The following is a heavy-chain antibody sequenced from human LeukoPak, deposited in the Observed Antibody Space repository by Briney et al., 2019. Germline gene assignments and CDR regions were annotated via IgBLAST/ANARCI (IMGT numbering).Heavy chain of an antibody. CDR2: MYYSGST. J-gene: IGHJ6*02. CDR1: GGSISRSSYY. Sequence: SETLSLTCTVSGGSISRSSYYWGWIRQPPGKGLEWIGSMYYSGSTYYNPSLKSRVTISVDTSKSQFSLKLSSVTAADTAVYYCARRNYYYGMDVWGQGTTVTVSS. V-gene: IGHV4-39*01. CDR3: ARRNYYYGMDV.